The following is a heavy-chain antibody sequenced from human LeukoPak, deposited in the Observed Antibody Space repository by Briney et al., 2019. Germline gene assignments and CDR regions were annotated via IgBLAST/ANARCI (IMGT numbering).Heavy chain of an antibody. J-gene: IGHJ5*02. Sequence: SESLSLTCTVSGGSISSSSYYWGWIRQPPGKGMEWIGSIYYSGNTYYNPSLKSRVTISVDTSKNQFSLKLSSVTAADTAVYYCAITVEQPRKNWFDPWGQATLVTVSS. CDR1: GGSISSSSYY. D-gene: IGHD1/OR15-1a*01. V-gene: IGHV4-39*01. CDR2: IYYSGNT. CDR3: AITVEQPRKNWFDP.